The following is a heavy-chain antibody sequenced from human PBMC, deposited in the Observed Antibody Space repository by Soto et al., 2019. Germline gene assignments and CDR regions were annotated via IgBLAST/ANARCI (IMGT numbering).Heavy chain of an antibody. D-gene: IGHD3-22*01. J-gene: IGHJ6*02. V-gene: IGHV4-59*13. CDR1: GASIDSYY. CDR2: IYYSGST. Sequence: SETLSLTCTVSGASIDSYYWNWIRQPPGKGLEWIGYIYYSGSTTYNPSLKTRVTISVDRSKNQFSLKLTSVTAADTAVYYCAXDRTHFDSSAYYSGLDVWGQGTTVTVSS. CDR3: AXDRTHFDSSAYYSGLDV.